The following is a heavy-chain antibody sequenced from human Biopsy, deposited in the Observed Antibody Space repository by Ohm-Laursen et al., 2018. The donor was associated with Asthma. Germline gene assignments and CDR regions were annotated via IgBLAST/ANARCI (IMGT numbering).Heavy chain of an antibody. CDR2: VNTGIGDT. CDR3: ARTYYDFLTGQVKDVFGV. V-gene: IGHV1-3*04. Sequence: ASVKVSCKASGYNFISFAIHWVRQAPGQRLEWMGWVNTGIGDTKYSQKFQGRVTITRDTSASTAYMELRSLRSEDTATYYCARTYYDFLTGQVKDVFGVWGQGTMVTVSS. CDR1: GYNFISFA. J-gene: IGHJ3*01. D-gene: IGHD3-9*01.